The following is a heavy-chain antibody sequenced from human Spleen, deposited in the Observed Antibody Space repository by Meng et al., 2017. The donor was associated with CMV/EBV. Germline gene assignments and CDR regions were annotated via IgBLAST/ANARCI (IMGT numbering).Heavy chain of an antibody. Sequence: GESLKISCAASGFTFSNAWMSWVRQAPGKGLEWVAFIQYDGSDEYYADSVKGRFTISRDNSKNTLYLQMNSLRGEDTAVYYCAKDDANWNIDCWGQGTLVTVSS. CDR3: AKDDANWNIDC. J-gene: IGHJ4*02. V-gene: IGHV3-30*02. D-gene: IGHD1/OR15-1a*01. CDR2: IQYDGSDE. CDR1: GFTFSNAW.